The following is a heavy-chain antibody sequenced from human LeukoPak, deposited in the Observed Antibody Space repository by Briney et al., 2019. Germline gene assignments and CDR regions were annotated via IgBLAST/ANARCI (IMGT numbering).Heavy chain of an antibody. CDR1: GFTFSSYW. CDR2: INSDGSST. V-gene: IGHV3-74*01. J-gene: IGHJ6*03. Sequence: GGSLRLSCAASGFTFSSYWMHWVRQAPGKGLVWVSRINSDGSSTNYADSVKGRFTISRDNAKNSLYLQMNSLRAEDTAVYYCAREDYYYYYMDVWGKGTTVTVSS. CDR3: AREDYYYYYMDV.